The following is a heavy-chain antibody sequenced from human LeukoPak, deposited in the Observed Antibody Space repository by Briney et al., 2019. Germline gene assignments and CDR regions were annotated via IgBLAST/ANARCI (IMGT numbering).Heavy chain of an antibody. CDR1: GFPFSSYW. D-gene: IGHD3-9*01. Sequence: PRGSLRLSCAASGFPFSSYWMNWVRQAPGKGLEWVGRIKGKTDGGTTDYAAPVKGRFTISRDDSKNTLYLQMNSLKTEDTAVYYCTTRAPYYDILTGYSSQPPLSDYYYGMDIWGQGTTVTVSS. CDR2: IKGKTDGGTT. CDR3: TTRAPYYDILTGYSSQPPLSDYYYGMDI. J-gene: IGHJ6*02. V-gene: IGHV3-15*07.